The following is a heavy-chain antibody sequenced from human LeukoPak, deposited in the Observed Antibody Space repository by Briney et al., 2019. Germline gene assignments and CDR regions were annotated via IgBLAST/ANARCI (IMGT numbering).Heavy chain of an antibody. D-gene: IGHD3-16*01. CDR2: INPSGGST. CDR3: ARDFSAGRGSGGYFDY. CDR1: GYTFTSYY. Sequence: ASVKVSCKASGYTFTSYYMHWVRQAPGQGLEWMGIINPSGGSTSYAQKFQGRVTMTRDTSTSTVYMELSSLRSEDTAVYYCARDFSAGRGSGGYFDYWGQGTLVTVSS. V-gene: IGHV1-46*01. J-gene: IGHJ4*02.